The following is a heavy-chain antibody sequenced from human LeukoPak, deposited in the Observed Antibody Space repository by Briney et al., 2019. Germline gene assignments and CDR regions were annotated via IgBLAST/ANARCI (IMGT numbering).Heavy chain of an antibody. CDR3: AREMYSGMYNDAFDI. V-gene: IGHV3-53*01. J-gene: IGHJ3*02. CDR2: IRSDGST. Sequence: PGGSLRLSCTASGFTFSSNYMSWVRQAPGKGLEWVSVIRSDGSTNHADSVKGRFTISRDNSKNTLYLRMNNLRAEDTAMYYCAREMYSGMYNDAFDIWGQGTKVTVSS. D-gene: IGHD1-26*01. CDR1: GFTFSSNY.